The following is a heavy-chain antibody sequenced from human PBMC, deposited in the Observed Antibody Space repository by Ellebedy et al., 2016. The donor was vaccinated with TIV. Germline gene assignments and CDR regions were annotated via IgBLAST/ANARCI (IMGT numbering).Heavy chain of an antibody. V-gene: IGHV1-18*01. CDR3: ARGPSTGDFDF. Sequence: ASVKVSCXASGYSFTSYGISWVRQAPGQGLEWMGWIRGYNGDTNYAQKIQGRVTMTIDTSTSTAYMDLSRLRSDDTAVYFCARGPSTGDFDFWGQGTLVTVSS. CDR2: IRGYNGDT. J-gene: IGHJ4*02. D-gene: IGHD7-27*01. CDR1: GYSFTSYG.